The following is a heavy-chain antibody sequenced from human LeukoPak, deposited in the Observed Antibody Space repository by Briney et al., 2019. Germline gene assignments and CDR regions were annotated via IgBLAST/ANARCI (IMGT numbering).Heavy chain of an antibody. CDR1: GFTFSDYA. Sequence: GGSLRLSCAASGFTFSDYAMTWVRPAPRKGLGWVSGIIGSVRSTYYADSVKGRFTISRENSKNTLFLQMNSLRAEDTAVNYWANEGQYCSGGRCSSYLDYWGQGTLVTVSS. J-gene: IGHJ4*02. CDR2: IIGSVRST. CDR3: ANEGQYCSGGRCSSYLDY. V-gene: IGHV3-23*01. D-gene: IGHD2-15*01.